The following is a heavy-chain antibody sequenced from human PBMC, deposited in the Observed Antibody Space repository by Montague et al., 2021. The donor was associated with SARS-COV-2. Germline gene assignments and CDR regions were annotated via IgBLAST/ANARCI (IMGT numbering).Heavy chain of an antibody. V-gene: IGHV4-59*02. D-gene: IGHD4-17*01. J-gene: IGHJ4*02. CDR2: IYDSGST. Sequence: SETLSLTCIVSGSSVRSYYWSWIRQPPGKGLEWIGYIYDSGSTNYNPSXXSRVTISVDTSKNQFSLKLSSVTAADTAAYYCARENTVTTFGGPYYIDSWGQGTLVTVSA. CDR3: ARENTVTTFGGPYYIDS. CDR1: GSSVRSYY.